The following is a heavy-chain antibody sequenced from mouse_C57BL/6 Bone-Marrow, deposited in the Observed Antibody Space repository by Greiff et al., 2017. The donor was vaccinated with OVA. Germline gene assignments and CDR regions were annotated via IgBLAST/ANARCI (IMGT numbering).Heavy chain of an antibody. V-gene: IGHV14-3*01. CDR2: IDPANGNT. D-gene: IGHD2-1*01. Sequence: VQLQQSVAELVRPGASVKLSCTASGFYIKNTYMHWGKPRAEQGLGGSGRIDPANGNTKYAPKFQGKATITADTSSNTAYLQLSSLTSEDTAIYYCARIYYGSAYWGQGTLVTVSA. CDR1: GFYIKNTY. CDR3: ARIYYGSAY. J-gene: IGHJ3*01.